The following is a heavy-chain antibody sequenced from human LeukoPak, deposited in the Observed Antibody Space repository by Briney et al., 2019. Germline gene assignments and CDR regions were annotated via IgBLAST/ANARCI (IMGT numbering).Heavy chain of an antibody. V-gene: IGHV4-39*01. J-gene: IGHJ4*02. D-gene: IGHD3-22*01. CDR2: IYYGGSS. CDR3: ARHADSSGYYFFDY. CDR1: GGSISYGSYY. Sequence: PSETRSPACTVSGGSISYGSYYWVWIRQPPGKGLEWIGRIYYGGSSYYNPSLKSRFTISVDTSKNQFSLTLSSVTAADTAVYYCARHADSSGYYFFDYWGQGTQVTVSS.